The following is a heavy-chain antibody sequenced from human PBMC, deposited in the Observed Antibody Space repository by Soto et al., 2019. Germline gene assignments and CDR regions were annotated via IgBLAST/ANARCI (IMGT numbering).Heavy chain of an antibody. D-gene: IGHD6-13*01. Sequence: SETLSLTCAVSGGSLTSNNWWTWVRQPPGKGLEWIGEIYHTESTNYNLSLKSRITISVDTSKNQFSLKVNSVTAADTAVYYCARTAAVGKYYFDYWGQGTLVT. CDR2: IYHTEST. CDR1: GGSLTSNNW. V-gene: IGHV4-4*02. J-gene: IGHJ4*02. CDR3: ARTAAVGKYYFDY.